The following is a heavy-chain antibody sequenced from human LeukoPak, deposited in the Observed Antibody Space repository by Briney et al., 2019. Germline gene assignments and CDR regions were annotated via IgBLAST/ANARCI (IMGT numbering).Heavy chain of an antibody. CDR2: IYHSGST. Sequence: SETLSLTCAVSGGSISSSNWWSWVRQPPGKGLEWIGEIYHSGSTNYNPSLKSRLTISVDTSKNQFSLKLSSVTAADTAVYYCARREVETTFYYYYYMDVWGKGTTVTVSS. CDR1: GGSISSSNW. V-gene: IGHV4-4*02. J-gene: IGHJ6*03. D-gene: IGHD2/OR15-2a*01. CDR3: ARREVETTFYYYYYMDV.